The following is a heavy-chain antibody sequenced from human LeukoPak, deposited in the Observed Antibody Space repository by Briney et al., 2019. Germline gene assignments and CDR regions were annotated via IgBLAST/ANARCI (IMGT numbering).Heavy chain of an antibody. V-gene: IGHV4-38-2*02. Sequence: SETLSLTCTVSGYSISSGYYWGWIRQPPGKGLEWIGSIYHSGSTYYNPSLKSRVTISVDTSKNQFSLKLSSVTAADTAVYYCASLAGFLEWFDYWGQGTLVTVSS. CDR2: IYHSGST. CDR3: ASLAGFLEWFDY. CDR1: GYSISSGYY. D-gene: IGHD3-3*01. J-gene: IGHJ4*02.